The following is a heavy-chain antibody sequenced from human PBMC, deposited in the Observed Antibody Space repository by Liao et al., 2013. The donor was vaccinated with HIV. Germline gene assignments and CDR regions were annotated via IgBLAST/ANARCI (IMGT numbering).Heavy chain of an antibody. V-gene: IGHV4-30-2*01. D-gene: IGHD3-10*01. CDR3: ARDRGGHFIDGAFDV. CDR1: GGSISTGDYS. Sequence: QLLLQESGSGLVKPSQTLSLTCAVSGGSISTGDYSWSWIRQPPGKGLEWIGYIYGSGTTHYPLSLRTRVTMSVDRSKNLFSLKLSSVTAADTAVYYCARDRGGHFIDGAFDVWGQGTPVTVSS. J-gene: IGHJ3*01. CDR2: IYGSGTT.